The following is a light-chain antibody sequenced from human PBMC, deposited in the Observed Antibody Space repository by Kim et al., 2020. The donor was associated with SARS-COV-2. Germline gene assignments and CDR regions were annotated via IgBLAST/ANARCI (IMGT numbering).Light chain of an antibody. V-gene: IGLV3-1*01. CDR2: QDS. CDR3: QAWDSSIGV. J-gene: IGLJ3*02. Sequence: VSPGQTASITCSGDKLGDKYACWYQQKPGQSPVLVIYQDSKRPSGIPERFSGSNSGNTATLTISGTQAMDEADYYCQAWDSSIGVFGGGTKLTVL. CDR1: KLGDKY.